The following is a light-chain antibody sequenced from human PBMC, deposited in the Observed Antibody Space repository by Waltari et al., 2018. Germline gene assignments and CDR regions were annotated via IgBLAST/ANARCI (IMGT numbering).Light chain of an antibody. Sequence: QSALTQPASVSGSPGQSITISCTGTSSDVGGYNSVHWYQQHPGKAPKLMIYEVSNRPSGVSNRFSGSKSGNTASLTISGLQAEDEADYYCSSYTSSSTLGVFGTGTKVTVL. J-gene: IGLJ1*01. V-gene: IGLV2-14*01. CDR2: EVS. CDR1: SSDVGGYNS. CDR3: SSYTSSSTLGV.